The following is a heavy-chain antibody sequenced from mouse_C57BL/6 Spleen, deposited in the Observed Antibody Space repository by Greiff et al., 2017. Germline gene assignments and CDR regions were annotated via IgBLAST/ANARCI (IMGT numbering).Heavy chain of an antibody. J-gene: IGHJ1*03. CDR1: GYTFTDYN. Sequence: VQLQQSGPELVKPGASVKIPCKASGYTFTDYNMDWVKQSHGKSLEWIGDINPNNGGTIYNQKFKGKATLTVDKSSSTAYMELRSLTSEDTAVYYCARACSSIWYFDVWGTGTTVTVSS. V-gene: IGHV1-18*01. D-gene: IGHD1-1*01. CDR2: INPNNGGT. CDR3: ARACSSIWYFDV.